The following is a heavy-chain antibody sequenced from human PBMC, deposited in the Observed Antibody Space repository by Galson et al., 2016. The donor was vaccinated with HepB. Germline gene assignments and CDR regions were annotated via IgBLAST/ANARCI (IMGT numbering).Heavy chain of an antibody. CDR2: ISADGTT. D-gene: IGHD1/OR15-1a*01. V-gene: IGHV4-39*01. CDR3: ARLSKAVRGNRNYYYYFMDV. Sequence: SETLSLTCTVSYGSVSSSGYYWGWIRQPPGKGLEWIASISADGTTYSNPSLQGRVTISVDTSTHQFSLTLSSVTAADSAVFYCARLSKAVRGNRNYYYYFMDVWGKGTMVIVSS. CDR1: YGSVSSSGYY. J-gene: IGHJ6*03.